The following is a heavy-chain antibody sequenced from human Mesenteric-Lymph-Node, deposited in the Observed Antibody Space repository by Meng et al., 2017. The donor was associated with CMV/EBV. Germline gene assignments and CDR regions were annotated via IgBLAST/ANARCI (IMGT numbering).Heavy chain of an antibody. Sequence: SETLSLTCAVYGGSFSGYYWSWIRQPPGKGLEWIGEINHSGSTNYNPSLKSRVTISVDTSKNQFSLKLSSVTAADTAVYYCARVRTYYDFWSGYSHFDYWGQGTLVTVSS. D-gene: IGHD3-3*01. CDR2: INHSGST. J-gene: IGHJ4*02. CDR3: ARVRTYYDFWSGYSHFDY. V-gene: IGHV4-34*01. CDR1: GGSFSGYY.